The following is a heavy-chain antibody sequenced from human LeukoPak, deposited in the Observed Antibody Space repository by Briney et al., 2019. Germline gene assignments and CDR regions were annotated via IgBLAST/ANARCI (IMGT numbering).Heavy chain of an antibody. Sequence: GGSLRLSCAASGFTFSSYEMNWVRQAPGKGLEWVSYISTSTATIYYADSVKGRFTISRDNAKNSLYLQMSSLRAEDTAVYYCARAVAGLLVSDYWGQGNLVTVSS. J-gene: IGHJ4*02. CDR2: ISTSTATI. CDR1: GFTFSSYE. D-gene: IGHD6-19*01. CDR3: ARAVAGLLVSDY. V-gene: IGHV3-48*03.